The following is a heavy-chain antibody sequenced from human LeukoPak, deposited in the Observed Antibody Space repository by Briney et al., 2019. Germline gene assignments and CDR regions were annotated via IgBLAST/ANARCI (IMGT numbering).Heavy chain of an antibody. Sequence: GESLKISCKGSEYSFTSYWIGWVGRMPGKGLDGMGIIYPGDSDTRYSPSFQGQVTISADKSINTAYLQWSSLKASDTAMYYCASSVSQTRFDYWGQGTQVTASS. CDR3: ASSVSQTRFDY. CDR2: IYPGDSDT. CDR1: EYSFTSYW. J-gene: IGHJ4*02. V-gene: IGHV5-51*01. D-gene: IGHD1/OR15-1a*01.